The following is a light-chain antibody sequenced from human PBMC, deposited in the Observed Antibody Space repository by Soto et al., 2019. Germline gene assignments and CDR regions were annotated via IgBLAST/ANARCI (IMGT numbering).Light chain of an antibody. CDR1: SSNIGSNY. Sequence: QSVLTQPPSASGTPGQSVTISCSGSSSNIGSNYVYWYQQLPGTPPKLLIYRNNQPPSGVPDRFTGSKSGTSASLAISGHRSEEESDYYCAVWDDSLSGPVFGGGTKLTVL. CDR2: RNN. CDR3: AVWDDSLSGPV. V-gene: IGLV1-47*01. J-gene: IGLJ3*02.